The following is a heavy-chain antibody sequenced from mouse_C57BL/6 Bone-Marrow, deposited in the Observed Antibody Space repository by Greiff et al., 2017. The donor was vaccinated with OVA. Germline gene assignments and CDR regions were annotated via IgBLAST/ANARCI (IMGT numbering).Heavy chain of an antibody. Sequence: VQLQQSGPGLVQPSQSLSITCPVSGFSLPSYGVHWVRQSTGKGLEWLGVIWRGGSTDYNAAFMSRLSITKDNSKSQVFFKMNSLQADDTAIYYCAKKGYYGSSYSAYWGQGTLVTVSA. CDR1: GFSLPSYG. J-gene: IGHJ3*01. CDR3: AKKGYYGSSYSAY. V-gene: IGHV2-5*01. CDR2: IWRGGST. D-gene: IGHD1-1*01.